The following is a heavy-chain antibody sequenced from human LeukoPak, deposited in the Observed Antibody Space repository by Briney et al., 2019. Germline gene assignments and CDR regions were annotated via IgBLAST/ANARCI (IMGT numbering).Heavy chain of an antibody. J-gene: IGHJ4*02. CDR3: ASSGSYRFDY. CDR2: ITASGTAM. V-gene: IGHV3-48*02. Sequence: GASLRLSCAASGFTFSSYSMNWVRQAPGKGLEWVSHITASGTAMFYADSVKGRFTISRDNAKNSLYLQMNSLRDEDTAVYYCASSGSYRFDYWGQGTLVTVSS. D-gene: IGHD1-26*01. CDR1: GFTFSSYS.